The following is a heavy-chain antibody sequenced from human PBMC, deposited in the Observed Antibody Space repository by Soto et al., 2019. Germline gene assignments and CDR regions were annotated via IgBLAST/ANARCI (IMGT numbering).Heavy chain of an antibody. CDR2: ISGSGATT. D-gene: IGHD1-1*01. CDR1: GFIFSNYA. J-gene: IGHJ4*02. Sequence: GSLRLSCAASGFIFSNYAMSWVRQAPGRGLEWVSAISGSGATTYYPDSVKGRFTISRDNSKNTLYLQMNNLRADDTAVYYCTKGGIPRRYNIPKVDFDYWGQGSLVTVSS. V-gene: IGHV3-23*01. CDR3: TKGGIPRRYNIPKVDFDY.